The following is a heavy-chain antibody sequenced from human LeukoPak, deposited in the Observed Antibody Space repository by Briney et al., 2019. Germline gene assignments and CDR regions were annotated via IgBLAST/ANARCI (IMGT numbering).Heavy chain of an antibody. Sequence: PGGSLRLSCAASGFTFSSYAMHWVRQAPGKGLEWVAVISYDGSNKYYADSVKGRFTISRDNSKNTLYLQMNSLRAEDTAVYYCAKGGIQVLLWFGEYLGDWGQGTLVTVSS. CDR2: ISYDGSNK. D-gene: IGHD3-10*01. CDR3: AKGGIQVLLWFGEYLGD. V-gene: IGHV3-30-3*01. CDR1: GFTFSSYA. J-gene: IGHJ4*02.